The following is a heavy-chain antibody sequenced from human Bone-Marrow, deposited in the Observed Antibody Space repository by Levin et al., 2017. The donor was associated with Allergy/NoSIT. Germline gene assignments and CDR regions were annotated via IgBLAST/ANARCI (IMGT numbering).Heavy chain of an antibody. CDR2: IRSKAHGGTT. J-gene: IGHJ4*02. CDR3: TRGRNYYDSSALGY. CDR1: GFTFVDYA. D-gene: IGHD3-22*01. Sequence: GGSLRLSCTTSGFTFVDYAMNWVRQAPGQGLEWVGFIRSKAHGGTTEYAASVKGRFTISRDDSKFIAYLQVNSLKTEDTAVYYCTRGRNYYDSSALGYWGQGTQLTVSS. V-gene: IGHV3-49*04.